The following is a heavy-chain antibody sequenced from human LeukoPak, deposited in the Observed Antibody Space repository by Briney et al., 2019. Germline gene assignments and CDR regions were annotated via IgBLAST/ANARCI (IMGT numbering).Heavy chain of an antibody. Sequence: GASVKVSCKASGYTFTSYGISWVRQAPGQGLEWMGWISAYNGNTNYAQKFQGRVTITADESTSTAYMELSSLRSEDTAVYYCARGQHDYGDYRWFDPWGQRTLVTVSS. CDR3: ARGQHDYGDYRWFDP. J-gene: IGHJ5*02. V-gene: IGHV1-18*01. CDR1: GYTFTSYG. D-gene: IGHD4-17*01. CDR2: ISAYNGNT.